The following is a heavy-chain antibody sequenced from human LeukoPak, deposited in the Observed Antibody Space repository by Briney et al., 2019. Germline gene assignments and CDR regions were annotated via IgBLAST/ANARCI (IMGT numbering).Heavy chain of an antibody. CDR2: ITGSGGST. V-gene: IGHV3-23*01. CDR1: GFTFSSFP. CDR3: AKDLAGCSDS. D-gene: IGHD2-8*01. Sequence: GGSLRLSCAASGFTFSSFPMTWVRLAPGKGLEWVSTITGSGGSTYYAESVKGRFTISRDDSKNTLYLQMNSLRGEDTALYYCAKDLAGCSDSWGQGTLVTVSS. J-gene: IGHJ4*02.